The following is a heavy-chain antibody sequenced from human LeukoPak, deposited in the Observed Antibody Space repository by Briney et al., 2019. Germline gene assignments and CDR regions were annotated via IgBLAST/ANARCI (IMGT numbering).Heavy chain of an antibody. Sequence: ASVKVSCKASEYTFTSYFMHWVRQAPGQGLEWMGWINPNSAGTNYAQKFQGRVTMTRDTSISTVYMELASLRSDDTAVYYCARDGGYSHSWSGFDYWGQGTLVTVSS. V-gene: IGHV1-2*02. J-gene: IGHJ4*02. CDR3: ARDGGYSHSWSGFDY. D-gene: IGHD6-13*01. CDR2: INPNSAGT. CDR1: EYTFTSYF.